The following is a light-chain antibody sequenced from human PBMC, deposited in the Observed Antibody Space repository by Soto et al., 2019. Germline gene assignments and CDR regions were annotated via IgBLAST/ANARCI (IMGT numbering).Light chain of an antibody. CDR2: RNN. Sequence: LAQAPSVSGTPGQRVTISCSGSSSNIGSNSVYWYQHLTGTAPKLLIYRNNQRPSGVPDRISGSKSDTSASLAISGLRSEDEADYYCATWDDSLSGFVFGTGTKVT. CDR3: ATWDDSLSGFV. J-gene: IGLJ1*01. V-gene: IGLV1-47*01. CDR1: SSNIGSNS.